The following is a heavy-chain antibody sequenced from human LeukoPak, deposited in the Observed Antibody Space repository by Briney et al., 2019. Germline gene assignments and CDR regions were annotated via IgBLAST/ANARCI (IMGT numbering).Heavy chain of an antibody. CDR2: IKSNSGDS. J-gene: IGHJ4*02. Sequence: ASVTVSCKASGFTFTDYYIHWLRQAPGQGLEWMGRIKSNSGDSKYAQKFQGRVTMTRDTSISTAYMEMRDLRSDDTAIYYCVRGRWESLPGDCWGQGTLVTVSS. D-gene: IGHD1-26*01. CDR1: GFTFTDYY. V-gene: IGHV1-2*06. CDR3: VRGRWESLPGDC.